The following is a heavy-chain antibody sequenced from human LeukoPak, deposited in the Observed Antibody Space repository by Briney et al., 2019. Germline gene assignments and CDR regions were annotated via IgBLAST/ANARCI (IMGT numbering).Heavy chain of an antibody. Sequence: PGGSLRLSCAASGFTFSSYAMTWVRQAPGKGLEWVSAISGSGGSTYYADSVKGRFTISRDNSKNTLYLQMNSLRAEDTAVYYCAKDRRGSGDYFDYWGQGTLVTVSS. CDR2: ISGSGGST. D-gene: IGHD3-10*01. CDR3: AKDRRGSGDYFDY. CDR1: GFTFSSYA. V-gene: IGHV3-23*01. J-gene: IGHJ4*02.